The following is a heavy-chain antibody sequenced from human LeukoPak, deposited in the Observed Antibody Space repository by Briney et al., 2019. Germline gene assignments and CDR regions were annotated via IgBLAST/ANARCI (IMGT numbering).Heavy chain of an antibody. J-gene: IGHJ3*02. Sequence: ASVKVSCKASGYSFTNYSMNWVRQAPGQGLEWMGWINTNTGNPTYAQGFTGRFVFSLDTSVSTAYLQISSLKPEDTAVYYCASEDYDRAFDIWGQGTMVTVSS. CDR2: INTNTGNP. CDR1: GYSFTNYS. CDR3: ASEDYDRAFDI. V-gene: IGHV7-4-1*02. D-gene: IGHD3-3*01.